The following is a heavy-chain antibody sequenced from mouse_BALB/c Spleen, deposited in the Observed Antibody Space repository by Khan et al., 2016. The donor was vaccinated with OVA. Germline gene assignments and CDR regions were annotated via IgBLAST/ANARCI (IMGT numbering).Heavy chain of an antibody. J-gene: IGHJ1*01. CDR2: IHPSDSDI. V-gene: IGHV1-74*01. CDR3: SSGDTASYGYFDV. D-gene: IGHD1-2*01. Sequence: QVQLQQPGAELARPGVSVKLSCKASGYSFTSYWMNWVKQRPGQGLEWIGLIHPSDSDIRLNQKFKDKATLAVDKSSSTAYMQLSSPTSEDSAVYSGSSGDTASYGYFDVWGAGTTVTVSS. CDR1: GYSFTSYW.